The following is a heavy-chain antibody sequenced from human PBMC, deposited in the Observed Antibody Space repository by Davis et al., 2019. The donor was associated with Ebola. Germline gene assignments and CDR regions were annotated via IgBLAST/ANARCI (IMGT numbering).Heavy chain of an antibody. CDR1: GGTLSSHA. CDR3: ARGSSGWYGGCYFDY. CDR2: IIPIFGTA. V-gene: IGHV1-69*13. D-gene: IGHD6-19*01. Sequence: SVHVSCQASGGTLSSHAISCARQPPRQGLEWMGGIIPIFGTANYAQKFQGRVTITADESTGTAYMELGSLRSEDTAVSYCARGSSGWYGGCYFDYWGQGTLVTVSS. J-gene: IGHJ4*02.